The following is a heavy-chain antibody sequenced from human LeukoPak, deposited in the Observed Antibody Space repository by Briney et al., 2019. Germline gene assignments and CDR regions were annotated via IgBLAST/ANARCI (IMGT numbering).Heavy chain of an antibody. V-gene: IGHV1-18*01. J-gene: IGHJ6*03. Sequence: ASVKVSCKVSGYTLTELSMHWVRQAPGQGLEWMGWISAYNGNTKYPQKLQGRVTMTTDTSTSTAYMELRSLRSDDTAVYYCARGPIIDIVIVPAADDYYYMDVWGKGTTVTVSS. CDR1: GYTLTELS. CDR2: ISAYNGNT. CDR3: ARGPIIDIVIVPAADDYYYMDV. D-gene: IGHD2-2*01.